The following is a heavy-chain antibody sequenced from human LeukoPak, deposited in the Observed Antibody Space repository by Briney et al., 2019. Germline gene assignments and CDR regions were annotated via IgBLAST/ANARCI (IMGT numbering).Heavy chain of an antibody. CDR3: ARVGSYSFDY. J-gene: IGHJ4*02. Sequence: GRSLRLSCAASGFTFSSYAMHWVRQAPGKGLEWVAVISYDGSNKYYADPVKGRFTISRDNSKNTLYLQMNSLRAEDTAVYYCARVGSYSFDYWGQGTLVTVSS. CDR1: GFTFSSYA. D-gene: IGHD1-26*01. V-gene: IGHV3-30-3*01. CDR2: ISYDGSNK.